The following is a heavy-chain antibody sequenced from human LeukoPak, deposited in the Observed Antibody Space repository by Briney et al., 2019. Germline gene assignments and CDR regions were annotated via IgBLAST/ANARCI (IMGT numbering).Heavy chain of an antibody. CDR1: GDSISSGGYY. V-gene: IGHV4-31*03. D-gene: IGHD3-10*01. CDR3: ARDSLSFGDAFDI. CDR2: IYYSGST. Sequence: KSSETLSLTCSVSGDSISSGGYYWSWIRQPPGKGLEWIGYIYYSGSTYYNPSLKSRVIISAETSKNQFTLKLSSVTAADTAVYYCARDSLSFGDAFDIWGQGTMVTVSS. J-gene: IGHJ3*02.